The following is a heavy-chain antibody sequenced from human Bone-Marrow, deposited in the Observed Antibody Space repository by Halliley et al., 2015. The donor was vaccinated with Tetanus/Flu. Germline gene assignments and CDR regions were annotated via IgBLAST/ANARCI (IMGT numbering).Heavy chain of an antibody. CDR3: ARVGDSGFGAPSYGLDV. V-gene: IGHV4-4*02. CDR2: IYFSGST. Sequence: TLSLTCAVSGGSIDSAHWWSWVRQSPRKGLEWIGEIYFSGSTNYNPSLKSRVPISLDKSKNQFSLNLSSVTAAYTALYYCARVGDSGFGAPSYGLDVWGQGTMVTVSS. J-gene: IGHJ6*01. CDR1: GGSIDSAHW. D-gene: IGHD3-16*01.